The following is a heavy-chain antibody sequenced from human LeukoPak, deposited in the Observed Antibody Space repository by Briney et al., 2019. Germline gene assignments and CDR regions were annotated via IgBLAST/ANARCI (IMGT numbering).Heavy chain of an antibody. D-gene: IGHD6-13*01. CDR3: AKVPPSITAAGNWLGP. J-gene: IGHJ5*02. V-gene: IGHV1-2*06. CDR2: INPNTGGT. CDR1: GYTFTGYY. Sequence: ASVKVSCKASGYTFTGYYIHWVRQAPGQGLEWMGRINPNTGGTDYAQKFQGRVTMTRDTSITTAYMELSRLTSDDTAIYYCAKVPPSITAAGNWLGPWGQGALVAVSS.